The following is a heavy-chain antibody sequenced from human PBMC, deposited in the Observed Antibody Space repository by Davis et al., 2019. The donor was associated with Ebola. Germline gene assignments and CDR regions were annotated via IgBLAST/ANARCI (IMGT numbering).Heavy chain of an antibody. CDR2: INHSGST. CDR3: ASGFLGYYDFWSGSGVDYFDY. V-gene: IGHV4-34*01. CDR1: GGSFSGYY. D-gene: IGHD3-3*01. J-gene: IGHJ4*02. Sequence: MPSETLSLTCAVYGGSFSGYYWSWIRQPPGKGLEWIGEINHSGSTNYNPSLKSRVTISVDTSKNQFSLKLSSVTAADTAVYYCASGFLGYYDFWSGSGVDYFDYWGQGTLVTVSS.